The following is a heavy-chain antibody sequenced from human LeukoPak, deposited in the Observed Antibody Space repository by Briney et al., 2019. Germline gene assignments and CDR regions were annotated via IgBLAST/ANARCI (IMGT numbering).Heavy chain of an antibody. J-gene: IGHJ4*02. CDR3: ARLLVGAAVF. Sequence: SDTLSPTCTGSDGSVSSISYYWGWIRQPPGKGLEWIGSIYHSGSTYYNPSLKSRTTISVDTSNNQFSLKLSSVTAADTAVYYCARLLVGAAVFWGQGTLVTVSS. CDR2: IYHSGST. D-gene: IGHD1-26*01. V-gene: IGHV4-39*01. CDR1: DGSVSSISYY.